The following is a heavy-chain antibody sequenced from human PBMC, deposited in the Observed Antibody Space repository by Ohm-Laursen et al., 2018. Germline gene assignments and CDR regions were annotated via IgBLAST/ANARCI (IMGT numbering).Heavy chain of an antibody. Sequence: SLRLSRSASGFTFSSYAMSWVRQAPGKGLEWVSAISGSGGSTYYADSVKGRFTISRDNSKNTLYLQMNSLRAEDTAVYYCAKDRYYYDSSGAFDYWGQGTLVTVSS. CDR3: AKDRYYYDSSGAFDY. D-gene: IGHD3-22*01. V-gene: IGHV3-23*01. CDR2: ISGSGGST. J-gene: IGHJ4*02. CDR1: GFTFSSYA.